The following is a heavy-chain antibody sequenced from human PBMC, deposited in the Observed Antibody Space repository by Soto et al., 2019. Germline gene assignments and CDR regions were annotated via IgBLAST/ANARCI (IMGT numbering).Heavy chain of an antibody. CDR2: IYYSGST. CDR3: ARDSGGAFDS. V-gene: IGHV4-59*01. J-gene: IGHJ4*02. D-gene: IGHD1-26*01. CDR1: GGSISRYY. Sequence: SETLSLTCTVSGGSISRYYWSWIRQPPGKGLEWMGYIYYSGSTNYNPSLKSRVTISVDTSKNQFSLKLSSVTAADTAVYYCARDSGGAFDSWGPGTLATVSS.